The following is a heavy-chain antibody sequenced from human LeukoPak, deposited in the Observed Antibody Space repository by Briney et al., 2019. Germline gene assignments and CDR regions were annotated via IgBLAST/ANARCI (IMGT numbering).Heavy chain of an antibody. V-gene: IGHV4-59*01. CDR3: ARDHLGDSSYSDY. J-gene: IGHJ4*02. Sequence: SETLSLACTVSGGSISSYYWSWIRQPPGKGLERIGYIYYSGSTNYNPSLKSRVTISVDTSKNQFSLKLSSVTAADTAVYYCARDHLGDSSYSDYWGQGTLVTVSS. CDR1: GGSISSYY. D-gene: IGHD4-17*01. CDR2: IYYSGST.